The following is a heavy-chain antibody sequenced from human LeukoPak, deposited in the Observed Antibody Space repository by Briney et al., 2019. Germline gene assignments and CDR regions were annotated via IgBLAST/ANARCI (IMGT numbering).Heavy chain of an antibody. D-gene: IGHD6-13*01. CDR1: GFTFSSYA. CDR2: FSGSGGNT. J-gene: IGHJ5*02. Sequence: GGSLRLSCAASGFTFSSYAMSWVRQAPGKGLEWVSAFSGSGGNTYYADSVKGRFTISRDNSKNTLYLQMNSLRAEDTAVYYCAKVAGSSIYNWLDPWGQGTLVTVSA. V-gene: IGHV3-23*01. CDR3: AKVAGSSIYNWLDP.